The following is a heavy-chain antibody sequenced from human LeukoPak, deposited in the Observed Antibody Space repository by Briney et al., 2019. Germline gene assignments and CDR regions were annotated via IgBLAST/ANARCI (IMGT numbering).Heavy chain of an antibody. J-gene: IGHJ5*02. CDR2: IYFTGFT. V-gene: IGHV4-59*01. CDR3: VRDAYGGNSWGWFDP. D-gene: IGHD4-23*01. Sequence: PSETLSLTCAVSDGSISGYYWSWIRQSPGKGLEWIGYIYFTGFTHYNPSLKSRVTMSVDTSKYQFSLRLNSVTAADTAVYYCVRDAYGGNSWGWFDPWGQGTLVTVSS. CDR1: DGSISGYY.